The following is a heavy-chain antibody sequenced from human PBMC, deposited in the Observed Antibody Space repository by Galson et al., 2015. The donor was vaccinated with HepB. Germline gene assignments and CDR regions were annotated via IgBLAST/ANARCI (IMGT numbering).Heavy chain of an antibody. Sequence: SLRLSCAASGFTFSSYAMHWVRQAPGKGLEWVAVISYDGSNKYYADSVKGRFTISRDNSKNTLYLQMNSLRAEDTAVYYCARDLDVPGNSVLYYWGQGTLVTVSS. J-gene: IGHJ4*02. CDR3: ARDLDVPGNSVLYY. V-gene: IGHV3-30*04. CDR2: ISYDGSNK. CDR1: GFTFSSYA. D-gene: IGHD4-23*01.